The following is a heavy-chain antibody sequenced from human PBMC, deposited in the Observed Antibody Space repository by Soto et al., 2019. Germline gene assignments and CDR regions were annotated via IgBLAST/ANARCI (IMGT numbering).Heavy chain of an antibody. D-gene: IGHD1-1*01. CDR1: GYTVTSYG. CDR3: ATGLEHPGNYYYYGMDV. Sequence: QVPLVQSGAEVKKPGASVKVSCKASGYTVTSYGIGWVRQAPGHGLEWMGRISAYNGNTNYAQKLQVRVTLTTDTSTSTAYSERRSRRYDDTAVYYCATGLEHPGNYYYYGMDVWGQGTTVTVS. V-gene: IGHV1-18*01. CDR2: ISAYNGNT. J-gene: IGHJ6*02.